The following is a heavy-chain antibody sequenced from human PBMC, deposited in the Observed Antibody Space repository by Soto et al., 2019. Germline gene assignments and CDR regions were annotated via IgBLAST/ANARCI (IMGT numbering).Heavy chain of an antibody. CDR2: IIPIFGTA. Sequence: QVQLVQSGAEVKKPGSSVKVSCKASGGTFSSYAISWVRQAPGQGLEWMGGIIPIFGTANYAQKFQGRVTITADKYTSTAYMELSSLRSEDTAVYYCARETLTTVTTRSWFDPWGQGTLVTVSS. D-gene: IGHD4-4*01. V-gene: IGHV1-69*06. CDR3: ARETLTTVTTRSWFDP. CDR1: GGTFSSYA. J-gene: IGHJ5*02.